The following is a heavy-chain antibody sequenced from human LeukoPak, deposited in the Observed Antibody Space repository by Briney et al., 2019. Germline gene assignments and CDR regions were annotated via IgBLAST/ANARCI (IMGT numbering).Heavy chain of an antibody. J-gene: IGHJ4*02. D-gene: IGHD4-17*01. V-gene: IGHV3-53*01. CDR2: IYSGGST. Sequence: GGSLRLSCAASGFTVSSNYMSWVRLAPGKGLEWVSVIYSGGSTYYADSVKGRFTISRDNSKNTLYLQMNSLRAEDTALYYCARVRGDYPYYFDYWGQGTLVTVSS. CDR3: ARVRGDYPYYFDY. CDR1: GFTVSSNY.